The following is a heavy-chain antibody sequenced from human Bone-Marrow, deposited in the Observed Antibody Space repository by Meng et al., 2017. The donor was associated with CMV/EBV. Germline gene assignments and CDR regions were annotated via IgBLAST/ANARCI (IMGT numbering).Heavy chain of an antibody. CDR1: GFTFSTYE. Sequence: GGSLRLSCAASGFTFSTYEMNWVRQAPGKGLEWISYISTRGDIIYYADSVKGRFTVSRDNAKDSLYLQMNRLRVENTAVYYCAFSSGWYTNYWGQGTLVTVSS. J-gene: IGHJ4*02. D-gene: IGHD6-19*01. CDR2: ISTRGDII. CDR3: AFSSGWYTNY. V-gene: IGHV3-48*03.